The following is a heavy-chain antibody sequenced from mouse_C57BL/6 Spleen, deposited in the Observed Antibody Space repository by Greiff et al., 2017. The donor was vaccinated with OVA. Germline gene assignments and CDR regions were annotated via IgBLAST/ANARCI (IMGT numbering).Heavy chain of an antibody. V-gene: IGHV1-82*01. Sequence: VQLVESGPELVKPGASVKISCKASGYAFSSSWMNWVKQRPGKGLEWIGRIYPGDGDTNYNGKFKGKATLTADKSSSTAYMQLSSLTSEDSAVYFCARSEVTDPYYFDYWGQGTTLTVSS. CDR2: IYPGDGDT. CDR3: ARSEVTDPYYFDY. CDR1: GYAFSSSW. J-gene: IGHJ2*01. D-gene: IGHD2-1*01.